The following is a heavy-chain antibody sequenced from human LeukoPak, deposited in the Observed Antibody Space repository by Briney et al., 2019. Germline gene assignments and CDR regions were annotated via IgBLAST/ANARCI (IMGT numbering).Heavy chain of an antibody. CDR3: AREGDNNWFDP. D-gene: IGHD2-15*01. CDR2: INADSGGT. CDR1: GYTFTGYY. V-gene: IGHV1-2*02. Sequence: ASVKVSCKASGYTFTGYYMHWVRQAPGQGLGWMGWINADSGGTNYAQKFQGRVTMTRDTSISTAYMELSRLRSDDTAVFYCAREGDNNWFDPWGQGTLVTVSS. J-gene: IGHJ5*02.